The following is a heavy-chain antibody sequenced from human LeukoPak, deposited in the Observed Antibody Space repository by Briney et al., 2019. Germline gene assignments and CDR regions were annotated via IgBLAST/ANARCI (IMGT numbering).Heavy chain of an antibody. CDR1: GGTFSSYA. V-gene: IGHV1-69*13. Sequence: SVKVSCKASGGTFSSYAISWVRQAPGQGLEWMGGIIPIFGTANYAQKFQGRVTITADESTSTAYMELSSLRSEDTAVYYCARDHVVVPAAIYMPIDYWGQGTLVTVSS. D-gene: IGHD2-2*02. J-gene: IGHJ4*02. CDR3: ARDHVVVPAAIYMPIDY. CDR2: IIPIFGTA.